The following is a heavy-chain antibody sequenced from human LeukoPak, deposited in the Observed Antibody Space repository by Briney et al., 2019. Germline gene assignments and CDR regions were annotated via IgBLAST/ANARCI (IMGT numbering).Heavy chain of an antibody. V-gene: IGHV4-38-2*02. CDR1: GYSISSDTY. CDR3: ARDSFDSSSYYNWFDP. J-gene: IGHJ5*02. Sequence: SETLSLTCTVSGYSISSDTYWGWLRQPPGKGLEWIGSISHSGSTYYNPSLKSPVTMSVDTSKNQFSLKLTSVTAADTAVYYCARDSFDSSSYYNWFDPWGQGTLVTVSS. CDR2: ISHSGST. D-gene: IGHD3-22*01.